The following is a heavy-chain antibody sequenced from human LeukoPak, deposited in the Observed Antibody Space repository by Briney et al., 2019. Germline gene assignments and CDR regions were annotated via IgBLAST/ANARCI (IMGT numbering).Heavy chain of an antibody. CDR2: ISYDGSNK. CDR3: AKDRIASLWELGY. J-gene: IGHJ4*02. V-gene: IGHV3-30*18. D-gene: IGHD1-26*01. Sequence: GGSLRLSCAASGFTFSSYGMHWVRQAPGKGLEWVAVISYDGSNKYYADSVKGRFTISRDNSKNTLYLQMNSLRAEDTAVYYCAKDRIASLWELGYWGQGTLVTVSS. CDR1: GFTFSSYG.